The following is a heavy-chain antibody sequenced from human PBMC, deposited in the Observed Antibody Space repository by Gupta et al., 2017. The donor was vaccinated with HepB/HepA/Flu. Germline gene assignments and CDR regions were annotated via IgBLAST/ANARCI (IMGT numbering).Heavy chain of an antibody. Sequence: EVQLVESGGGLVQPGGSLKLSCVASGFPFSASAMHWFRQASGKGLEWVGRIGPRSHSYATAYAASLTGRFSISRDDSRDTAYLQMSGLRTEHTAMYYCSGQEYTSSSGWGEPRWGHGTLVTVSS. J-gene: IGHJ4*01. CDR3: SGQEYTSSSGWGEPR. CDR1: GFPFSASA. CDR2: IGPRSHSYAT. V-gene: IGHV3-73*02. D-gene: IGHD6-6*01.